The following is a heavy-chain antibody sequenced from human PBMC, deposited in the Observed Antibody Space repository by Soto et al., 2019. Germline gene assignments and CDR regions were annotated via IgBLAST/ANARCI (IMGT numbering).Heavy chain of an antibody. CDR2: IVVGSGNT. D-gene: IGHD6-19*01. J-gene: IGHJ5*02. V-gene: IGHV1-58*02. CDR3: AADSNSSGFPNWFDP. Sequence: SVKVSCKASGFTFTSSAMQWVRQARGQRLEWIGWIVVGSGNTNYAQKFQERVTITRDMSTSTAYMELSSLRSEDTAVYYCAADSNSSGFPNWFDPWGQGTLVTVSS. CDR1: GFTFTSSA.